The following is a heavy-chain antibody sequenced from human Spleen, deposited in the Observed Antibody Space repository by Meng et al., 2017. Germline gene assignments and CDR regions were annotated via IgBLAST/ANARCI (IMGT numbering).Heavy chain of an antibody. J-gene: IGHJ6*02. Sequence: SLKISCAASGFSFDDYAMHWVRQVPGKGLEWVSGISWNRHTIGYADSVKGRFTISRDNAKNSLYLQMNTLRAEDTALYYCARDHDPYCGYDWNYYYGMDVWGQGTTVTVSS. CDR2: ISWNRHTI. D-gene: IGHD5-12*01. CDR3: ARDHDPYCGYDWNYYYGMDV. V-gene: IGHV3-9*01. CDR1: GFSFDDYA.